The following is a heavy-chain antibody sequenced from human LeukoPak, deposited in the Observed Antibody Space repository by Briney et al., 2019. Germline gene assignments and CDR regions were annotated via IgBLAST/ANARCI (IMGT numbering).Heavy chain of an antibody. CDR2: IWYDGGNK. J-gene: IGHJ4*02. V-gene: IGHV3-33*07. D-gene: IGHD3-22*01. CDR3: ARGYYYHTSGYWGIDY. CDR1: GFTFSESG. Sequence: PGGSLRLSCAASGFTFSESGMNWVRQAPGKGLEWVALIWYDGGNKYYADSVKGRYTISRDNSKNTLYLQMNSLRAEDTAVYYCARGYYYHTSGYWGIDYWGQGTLVTVSS.